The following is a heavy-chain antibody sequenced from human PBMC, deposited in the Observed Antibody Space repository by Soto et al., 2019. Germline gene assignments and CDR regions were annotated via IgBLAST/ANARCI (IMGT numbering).Heavy chain of an antibody. V-gene: IGHV2-5*02. Sequence: ESGPTLVNPTQTLTLTCTASGFSVSTRGVGVGWFRQPPGKAPEWLALIYWDDDTRYSPSLRSRLTITKDTSKNQVVLILTTIDPVDTATYYCAHRRAFDGYFDYWGQGTLVTVSS. CDR2: IYWDDDT. CDR3: AHRRAFDGYFDY. CDR1: GFSVSTRGVG. J-gene: IGHJ4*02. D-gene: IGHD3-9*01.